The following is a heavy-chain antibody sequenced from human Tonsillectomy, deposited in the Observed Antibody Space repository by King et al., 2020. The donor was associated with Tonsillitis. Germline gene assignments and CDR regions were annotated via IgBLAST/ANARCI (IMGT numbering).Heavy chain of an antibody. Sequence: QLQESGPGLVKPSQTLSLTCAVSGGSISSGGYSWSWIRQPPGKGLEWIGYIDYSGSTYYNPSLKSRVTISVDTSKNHFSLNLSSVTAADTAVYYCARDYDSSGYYPDAFDIWGQGTMVTVSS. CDR1: GGSISSGGYS. CDR3: ARDYDSSGYYPDAFDI. J-gene: IGHJ3*02. V-gene: IGHV4-30-4*07. D-gene: IGHD3-22*01. CDR2: IDYSGST.